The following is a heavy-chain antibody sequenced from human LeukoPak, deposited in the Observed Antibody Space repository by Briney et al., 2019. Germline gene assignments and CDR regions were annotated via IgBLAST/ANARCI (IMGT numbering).Heavy chain of an antibody. CDR3: ARGSSTSSMLSY. V-gene: IGHV3-13*04. CDR2: IGTAGDT. J-gene: IGHJ4*02. Sequence: GGSLRLSCAASGFTFSSYDMHWVRQATGKGLEWVSAIGTAGDTYYPGSVKGRFTISRENAKNSLYLQINSLRAGDTAVYYCARGSSTSSMLSYWGQGTLVTVSS. CDR1: GFTFSSYD. D-gene: IGHD2-2*01.